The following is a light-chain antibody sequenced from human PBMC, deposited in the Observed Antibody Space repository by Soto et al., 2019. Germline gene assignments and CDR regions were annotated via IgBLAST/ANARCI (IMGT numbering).Light chain of an antibody. CDR3: QHYDNWPPWT. V-gene: IGKV3-15*01. J-gene: IGKJ1*01. CDR1: QSVSSN. CDR2: DAS. Sequence: EIVMTQSPATLSLSPGERSTLSFMSSQSVSSNVAWYQQKPGQAPSLLIYDASTRATGIPARFSGSGSGTEFTLIISSLQSEDFAVYYCQHYDNWPPWTFGQGTKVDIK.